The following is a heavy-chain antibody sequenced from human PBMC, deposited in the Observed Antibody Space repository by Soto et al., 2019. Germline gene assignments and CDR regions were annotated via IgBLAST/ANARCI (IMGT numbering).Heavy chain of an antibody. CDR2: IYWDDDK. J-gene: IGHJ5*02. Sequence: QITLKESGPTLVKPTQTLTLTCTFSGFSLTTRGVGVGWIRQPPGKALECLALIYWDDDKRYSPSLQSRLSNXKXTXXNPLALTMPNVDPVDTATYYCALIPNYYQYDWFDPWGQGTLVSVSS. CDR3: ALIPNYYQYDWFDP. CDR1: GFSLTTRGVG. V-gene: IGHV2-5*02. D-gene: IGHD3-16*01.